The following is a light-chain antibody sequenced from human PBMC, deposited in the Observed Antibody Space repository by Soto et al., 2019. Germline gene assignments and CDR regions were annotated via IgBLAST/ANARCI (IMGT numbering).Light chain of an antibody. V-gene: IGLV1-40*01. CDR2: GNS. CDR3: QSYDSSLSVVV. J-gene: IGLJ2*01. CDR1: SSNIGAGYD. Sequence: QSALTQPPSVSGAPGQRVTISCTGSSSNIGAGYDVHWYQQLPGTAPKLLIYGNSNRPSGVPDRLSGSKSGTSASLAITGLQGGDEGDYYCQSYDSSLSVVVFGGGTKVTVL.